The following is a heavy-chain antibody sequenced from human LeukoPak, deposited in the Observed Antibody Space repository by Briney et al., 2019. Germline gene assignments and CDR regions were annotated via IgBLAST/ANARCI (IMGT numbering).Heavy chain of an antibody. D-gene: IGHD6-13*01. CDR2: INTDGRTI. J-gene: IGHJ3*02. V-gene: IGHV3-74*01. Sequence: GGSLRLSCAASGFTLSSYWMYWVRQAPGKGLVWVSRINTDGRTINYADSVEGRFTISRDIAKNTLYLQMNSLRAEDTAVYYCVRVAAGTGSFDIWGQGTMVTVSS. CDR3: VRVAAGTGSFDI. CDR1: GFTLSSYW.